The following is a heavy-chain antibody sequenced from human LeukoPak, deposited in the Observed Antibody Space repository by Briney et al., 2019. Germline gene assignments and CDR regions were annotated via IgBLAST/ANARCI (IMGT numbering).Heavy chain of an antibody. V-gene: IGHV4-59*08. CDR1: GAALSSFY. Sequence: KPSETLSLTCTVSGAALSSFYWSWIRQPPGRGLECIAYIQYSGSAGYNPSLRSRVTISFDTAKNQLSLKLRSVTAADTAVYYCATFDCDGCRCHFDQWGQGTLVPVSS. D-gene: IGHD5-18*01. CDR2: IQYSGSA. J-gene: IGHJ4*02. CDR3: ATFDCDGCRCHFDQ.